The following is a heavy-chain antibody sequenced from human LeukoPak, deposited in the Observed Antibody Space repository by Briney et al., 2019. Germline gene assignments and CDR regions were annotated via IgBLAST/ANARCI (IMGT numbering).Heavy chain of an antibody. CDR3: AKLGCTGTICYANY. V-gene: IGHV3-23*01. CDR1: GFPFSDYA. D-gene: IGHD2-2*01. CDR2: ISGGGDSV. J-gene: IGHJ4*02. Sequence: PGGSLRLSCAASGFPFSDYAMTWVRQTPGKRLEWVSVISGGGDSVDYADSMKGRFTISRDNSKNTLYLQMYSLRAEDTALYYCAKLGCTGTICYANYWGQGTLVTVSS.